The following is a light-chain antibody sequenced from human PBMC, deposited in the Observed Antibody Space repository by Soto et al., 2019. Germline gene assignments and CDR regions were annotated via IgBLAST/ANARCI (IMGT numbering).Light chain of an antibody. CDR3: SPYTSSSTLYA. V-gene: IGLV2-14*01. Sequence: QSVLTQPASVSGSPGQSITISCTGTSSDVGRYNYVSWYQQHPGKAPKLMIHDVSNRPSGVSDRFSGSKSGNTASLTISGLQAEDEADYYCSPYTSSSTLYAFGTGTKVTVL. J-gene: IGLJ1*01. CDR2: DVS. CDR1: SSDVGRYNY.